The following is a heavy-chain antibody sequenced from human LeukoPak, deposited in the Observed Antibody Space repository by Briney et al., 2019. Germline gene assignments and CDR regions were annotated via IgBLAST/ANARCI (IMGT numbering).Heavy chain of an antibody. CDR1: GGSFSGYY. CDR3: ARGGRSAYDFWSGYYSPNWFDP. CDR2: INHSGST. V-gene: IGHV4-34*01. J-gene: IGHJ5*02. Sequence: SETLSLTCAVYGGSFSGYYWSWIRQPPGKGLEWIGEINHSGSTNYNPSLKSRVTISVDTSKNQFSLKLSSVTAADTAVYYCARGGRSAYDFWSGYYSPNWFDPWGQGTLVTVSS. D-gene: IGHD3-3*01.